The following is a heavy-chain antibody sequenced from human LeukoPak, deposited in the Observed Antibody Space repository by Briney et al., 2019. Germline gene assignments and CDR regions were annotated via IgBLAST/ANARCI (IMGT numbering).Heavy chain of an antibody. V-gene: IGHV1-3*01. Sequence: GASVKVSCKASGYTFTSYAMHWVRQAPGQRLEWMGWINAGNGNTKYSQEFQGRVTMTTDTSTSTAYMELRSLTSDDTAVYYCARDQGWCSGGSCYGVHWGQGTLVTVSS. J-gene: IGHJ4*02. D-gene: IGHD2-15*01. CDR1: GYTFTSYA. CDR3: ARDQGWCSGGSCYGVH. CDR2: INAGNGNT.